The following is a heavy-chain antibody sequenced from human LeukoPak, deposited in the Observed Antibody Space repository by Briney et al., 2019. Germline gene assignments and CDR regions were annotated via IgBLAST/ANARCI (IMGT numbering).Heavy chain of an antibody. J-gene: IGHJ3*02. D-gene: IGHD3-10*01. CDR3: AKMGRYGSGSLDAFDI. Sequence: GGSLRLSCAASGFTFSSYGMHWVRQAPGKGREWVAFIRYDGSNKYYADSVKGRFTISRDNSKNTLYLQMNSLRAEDTAVYYCAKMGRYGSGSLDAFDIWGQGTMVTVSS. V-gene: IGHV3-30*02. CDR1: GFTFSSYG. CDR2: IRYDGSNK.